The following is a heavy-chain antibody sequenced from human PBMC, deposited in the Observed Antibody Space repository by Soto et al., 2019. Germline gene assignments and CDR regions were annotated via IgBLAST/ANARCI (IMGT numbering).Heavy chain of an antibody. CDR1: GGSISSGGYY. J-gene: IGHJ3*02. CDR3: ARSKIVVVPAAMRSAFDI. Sequence: TLSLTCTVSGGSISSGGYYWSWIRQHPGKGLEWIGYIYYSGSTYYNPSLKSRVTISVDTSKNQFSLKLSSVTAADTAVYYCARSKIVVVPAAMRSAFDIWGQGTMVTVSS. V-gene: IGHV4-31*03. D-gene: IGHD2-2*01. CDR2: IYYSGST.